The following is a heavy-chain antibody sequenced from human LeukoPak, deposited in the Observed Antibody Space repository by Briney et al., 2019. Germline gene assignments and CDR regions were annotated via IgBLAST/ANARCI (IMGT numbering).Heavy chain of an antibody. V-gene: IGHV4-39*07. CDR2: IYYSGST. Sequence: WVRQPPGKGLEWIGSIYYSGSTYYNPSLKRRVTISVDTSKNQFSLKLSSVTAADTAVYYCARERITMVRGVSSLIDYWGQGTLVTVSS. J-gene: IGHJ4*02. CDR3: ARERITMVRGVSSLIDY. D-gene: IGHD3-10*01.